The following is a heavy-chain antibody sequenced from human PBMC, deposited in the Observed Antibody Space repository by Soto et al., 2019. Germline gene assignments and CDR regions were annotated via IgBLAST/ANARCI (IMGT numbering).Heavy chain of an antibody. D-gene: IGHD2-21*01. CDR3: ARDYCGCECYPSIRYYYYGMDV. CDR1: GGTFSSYA. CDR2: IIPIFGTA. Sequence: ASVKVSCKASGGTFSSYAIRWVRQAPGQGLEWMGGIIPIFGTANYAQKFQGRVTITADRSTSTAYMELSSLRSEDTAVYYCARDYCGCECYPSIRYYYYGMDVWGQGTTVTVSS. V-gene: IGHV1-69*06. J-gene: IGHJ6*02.